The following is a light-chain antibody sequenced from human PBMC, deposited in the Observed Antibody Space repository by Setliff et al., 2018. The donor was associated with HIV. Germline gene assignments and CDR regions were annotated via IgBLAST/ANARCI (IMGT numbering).Light chain of an antibody. Sequence: QSVLTQPRSVSGSPGQSVTISCAGSSSDVGAYNSVSWYQQRPGAAPKLIISDVSERPSGVPDRFSGSKSDNTASLTISGLQSEDEADYYCCSYAGTYRVFGSGTKVTVL. J-gene: IGLJ1*01. CDR3: CSYAGTYRV. CDR2: DVS. V-gene: IGLV2-11*01. CDR1: SSDVGAYNS.